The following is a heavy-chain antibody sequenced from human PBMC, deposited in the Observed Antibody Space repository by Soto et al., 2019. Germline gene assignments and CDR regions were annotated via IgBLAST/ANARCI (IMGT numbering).Heavy chain of an antibody. CDR2: ISNSGGST. D-gene: IGHD2-2*01. Sequence: GGSLRLSCAASGFTFSNSGMNWVRQAPGKGLEWVSSISNSGGSTFYADSVKGRFTISRDNSKNTLYLQMNGLRADDTAAYYCAKATSNFDAWGQGTLVTVSS. V-gene: IGHV3-23*01. J-gene: IGHJ4*02. CDR1: GFTFSNSG. CDR3: AKATSNFDA.